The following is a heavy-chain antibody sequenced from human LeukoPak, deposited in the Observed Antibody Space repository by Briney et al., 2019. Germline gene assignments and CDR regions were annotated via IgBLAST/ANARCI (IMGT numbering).Heavy chain of an antibody. CDR1: GGSISSYY. Sequence: PSETLSLTCTVSGGSISSYYWSWVRQAPGKGLEWVSYISSSSSTIYYADSVKGRFTISRDNAKNSLYLQMNSLRAEDTAVYYCARDDPRTMVRGVIILDYWGQGTLVTVSS. CDR2: ISSSSSTI. CDR3: ARDDPRTMVRGVIILDY. D-gene: IGHD3-10*01. J-gene: IGHJ4*02. V-gene: IGHV3-48*04.